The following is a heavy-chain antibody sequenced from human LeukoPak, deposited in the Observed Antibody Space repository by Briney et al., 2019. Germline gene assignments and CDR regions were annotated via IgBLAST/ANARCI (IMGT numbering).Heavy chain of an antibody. D-gene: IGHD6-13*01. CDR3: VVAAAGNYFDY. J-gene: IGHJ4*02. Sequence: PRASVKVSCKASGGTFSGYAISWVRQAPGQGLEWMGGIIPIFGTANYAQKFQGRVTITADKSTSTAYMELSSLRSEDTAVYYCVVAAAGNYFDYWGQGTLVTVSS. V-gene: IGHV1-69*06. CDR1: GGTFSGYA. CDR2: IIPIFGTA.